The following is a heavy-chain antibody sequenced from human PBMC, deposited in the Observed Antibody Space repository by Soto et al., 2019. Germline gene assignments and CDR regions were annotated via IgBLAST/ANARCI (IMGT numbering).Heavy chain of an antibody. V-gene: IGHV1-8*01. Sequence: ASVKVSCKASGYTFTSYDINWVRQATGQGLEWMGWMNPNSGNTGYAQKFQGRVTMTRNTSISTAYMELSSLRSEDTAVYYCARIYDCTNGVCYSFDPWGRGTLVTVSS. CDR3: ARIYDCTNGVCYSFDP. CDR2: MNPNSGNT. D-gene: IGHD2-8*01. CDR1: GYTFTSYD. J-gene: IGHJ5*02.